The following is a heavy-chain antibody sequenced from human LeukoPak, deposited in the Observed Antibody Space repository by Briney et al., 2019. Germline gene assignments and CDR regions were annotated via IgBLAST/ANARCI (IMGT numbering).Heavy chain of an antibody. CDR3: AKVTGDQPRDF. CDR1: GFSFSSCV. J-gene: IGHJ4*02. D-gene: IGHD7-27*01. V-gene: IGHV3-23*01. CDR2: ISSNGAGT. Sequence: PGGSLRLSCAASGFSFSSCVMSWVRQAPGKGLEWISHISSNGAGTYYADSVRGRFTISRDNSKNTLYLQMSSLRAEDTAMYYCAKVTGDQPRDFWGQGTLVIVSS.